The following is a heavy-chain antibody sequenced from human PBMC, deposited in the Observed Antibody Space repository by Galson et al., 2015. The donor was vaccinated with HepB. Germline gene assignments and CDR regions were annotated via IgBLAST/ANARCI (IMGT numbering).Heavy chain of an antibody. CDR2: ISSNGGST. D-gene: IGHD3-10*01. CDR1: GFTFSSYA. J-gene: IGHJ4*02. Sequence: SLRLSCAASGFTFSSYAMHWVRQAPGKGLEYVPAISSNGGSTYYADSVKGRFTISRDNSKNTLYLQMSSLRAEDTAVYYCVKLGIYYGSGSYYDYWGQGTLVTVSS. V-gene: IGHV3-64D*06. CDR3: VKLGIYYGSGSYYDY.